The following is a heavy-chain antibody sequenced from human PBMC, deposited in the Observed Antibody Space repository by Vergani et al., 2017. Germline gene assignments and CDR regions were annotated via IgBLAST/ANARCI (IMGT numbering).Heavy chain of an antibody. Sequence: QVQLVESGGGVVQPGRSLRLSCAASGFTFSSYAMHWVRQAPGKGLEWGAVISYDGSNKYYADSVKGRFTISRDNSKNTLYLQMNSLRAEDTAVYYCASTARPXPHDYIRLGVDPPPLDPWGQGTLVTVSS. J-gene: IGHJ5*02. CDR1: GFTFSSYA. CDR2: ISYDGSNK. V-gene: IGHV3-30-3*01. CDR3: ASTARPXPHDYIRLGVDPPPLDP. D-gene: IGHD4-11*01.